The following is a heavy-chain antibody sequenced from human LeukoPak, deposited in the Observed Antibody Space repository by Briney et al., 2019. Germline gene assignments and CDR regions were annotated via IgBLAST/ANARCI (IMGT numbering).Heavy chain of an antibody. CDR2: IIPIFGTA. J-gene: IGHJ4*02. Sequence: SVKVSCKASGGTFSSYAISWVRQAPGQGLEWMGGIIPIFGTADYAQKFQGRVTMTRDTSISTAYMELSRLRSDDTAVYYCARVNVYDSSGYHLDYWGQGTLVTVSS. V-gene: IGHV1-69*05. D-gene: IGHD3-22*01. CDR1: GGTFSSYA. CDR3: ARVNVYDSSGYHLDY.